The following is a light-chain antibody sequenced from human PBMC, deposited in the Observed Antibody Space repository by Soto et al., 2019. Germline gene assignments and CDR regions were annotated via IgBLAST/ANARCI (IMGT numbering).Light chain of an antibody. Sequence: EIVLTQSPGTLSLSPGERATLSCRASQNVSSSYLAWYQQKPGQAPRLLIYGASSWATGIPDRFSGSGSGTDFTLIISRLEPEDFAVYYCQQYGSSPGTFGQGTKVEIK. J-gene: IGKJ1*01. CDR1: QNVSSSY. CDR3: QQYGSSPGT. CDR2: GAS. V-gene: IGKV3-20*01.